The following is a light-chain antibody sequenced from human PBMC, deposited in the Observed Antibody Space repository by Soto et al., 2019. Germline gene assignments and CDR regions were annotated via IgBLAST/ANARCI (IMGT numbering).Light chain of an antibody. J-gene: IGKJ1*01. CDR3: KKYKGAPQT. Sequence: DIQVTQSPSSLSASVGDRVTITCRASQGISNYLAWYQQKPGKVPKLLIYAASTLQSGVPSRFSGGGFGTDFTLTISSLQPKDVATFYCKKYKGAPQTFGQGTKV. V-gene: IGKV1-27*01. CDR1: QGISNY. CDR2: AAS.